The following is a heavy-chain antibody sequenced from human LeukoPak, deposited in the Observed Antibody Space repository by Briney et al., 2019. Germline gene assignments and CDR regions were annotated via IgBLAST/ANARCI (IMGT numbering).Heavy chain of an antibody. CDR3: AKAAYGSESYYDPFDY. Sequence: GGSLRLSCAASGFTVGNNYMAWVRQVPGKGLEWVSFIYSGGSTYYADSVKGRFSISRDSSKNTMYLQMNSLRAEDTAVYYCAKAAYGSESYYDPFDYWGQGTLVTVSS. J-gene: IGHJ4*02. CDR2: IYSGGST. D-gene: IGHD3-10*01. V-gene: IGHV3-66*01. CDR1: GFTVGNNY.